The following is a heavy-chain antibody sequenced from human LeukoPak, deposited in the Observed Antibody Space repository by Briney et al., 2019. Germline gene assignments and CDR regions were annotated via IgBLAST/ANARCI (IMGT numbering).Heavy chain of an antibody. J-gene: IGHJ4*02. CDR1: GGSFSGYY. Sequence: PSETLSLTCAVYGGSFSGYYWSWIRQPPGKGLEWIGEINHSGSTNYNPSLKSRVTISVDTSKNQFSLKLSSVTAADTAVYYCARARGYSYGRFDYWGQGILVTVSS. CDR2: INHSGST. CDR3: ARARGYSYGRFDY. D-gene: IGHD5-18*01. V-gene: IGHV4-34*01.